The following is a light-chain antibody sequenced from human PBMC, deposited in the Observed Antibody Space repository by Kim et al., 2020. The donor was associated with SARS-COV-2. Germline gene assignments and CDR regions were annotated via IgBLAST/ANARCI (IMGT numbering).Light chain of an antibody. CDR3: SSYAGSNNLV. J-gene: IGLJ2*01. V-gene: IGLV2-8*01. CDR1: SSDVGGYNY. Sequence: GQAVTISCTGTSSDVGGYNYVSWYQQHPGKAPKLMIYEVTKRPSGVPDRFSGSKSGNTASLTVSGFQAEDEADYYCSSYAGSNNLVFGGGTQLTVL. CDR2: EVT.